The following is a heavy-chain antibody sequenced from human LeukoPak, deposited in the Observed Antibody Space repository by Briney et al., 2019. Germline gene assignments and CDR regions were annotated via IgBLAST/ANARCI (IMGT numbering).Heavy chain of an antibody. Sequence: PGGSLRLSCAASGFTFSSYWMSWVRQAPGKGLEWVAIIKQDGSEKYYADSVKGRFTISRDNAKNSLYLQMNSLRADDTAVYYCARDLRGVVVTNWFDPWGQGTLVTVSS. CDR2: IKQDGSEK. D-gene: IGHD3-22*01. CDR1: GFTFSSYW. V-gene: IGHV3-7*01. CDR3: ARDLRGVVVTNWFDP. J-gene: IGHJ5*02.